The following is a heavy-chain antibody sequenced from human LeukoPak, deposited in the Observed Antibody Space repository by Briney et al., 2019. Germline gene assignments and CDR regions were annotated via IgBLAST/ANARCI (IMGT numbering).Heavy chain of an antibody. CDR1: GYTFTGYY. CDR2: INPNSGGT. Sequence: EASVKVSCKASGYTFTGYYMHWVRQAPGQGLEWMGWINPNSGGTNYAQKFQGRVTMTRDTSISTAYMDLSSLRSEDTAIYYCASTGGDLYYYYMDVWGQGTTVTISS. CDR3: ASTGGDLYYYYMDV. V-gene: IGHV1-2*02. J-gene: IGHJ6*03. D-gene: IGHD3-16*01.